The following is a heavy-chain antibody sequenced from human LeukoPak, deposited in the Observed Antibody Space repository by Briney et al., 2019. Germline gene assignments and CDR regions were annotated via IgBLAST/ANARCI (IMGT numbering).Heavy chain of an antibody. Sequence: ESGPTLVKPTQTLTLTCTFSGFSLSISGVGVGWIRQPPGKALEWLALIYWDDDKRYSPSLKSRLTITKDTSKNQVVLTMTNMDPVDTATYYCAHRSIAARVHGPRFDYWGQGTLVTVSS. J-gene: IGHJ4*02. CDR3: AHRSIAARVHGPRFDY. CDR1: GFSLSISGVG. D-gene: IGHD6-6*01. V-gene: IGHV2-5*02. CDR2: IYWDDDK.